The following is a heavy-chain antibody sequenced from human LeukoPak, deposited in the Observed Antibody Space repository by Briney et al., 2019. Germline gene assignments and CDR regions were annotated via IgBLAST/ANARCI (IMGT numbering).Heavy chain of an antibody. CDR2: IIPILGIA. V-gene: IGHV1-69*04. D-gene: IGHD5-12*01. Sequence: GASVKVSCKASGGTFSSYAISWVRQAPGQGLEWMGRIIPILGIANYAQKFQGRVTITADKSTSTAYMELSSLRSEDTAVYYCARDSTDGYNWSGFDYWGQGTLVTVSS. J-gene: IGHJ4*02. CDR3: ARDSTDGYNWSGFDY. CDR1: GGTFSSYA.